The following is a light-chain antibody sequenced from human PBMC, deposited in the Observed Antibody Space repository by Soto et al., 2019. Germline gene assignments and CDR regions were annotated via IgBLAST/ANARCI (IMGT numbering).Light chain of an antibody. Sequence: EMVLTQSPGTLSVSPLGIATRCVMASQSVSILLAWYQQKPGQAPRLLIFGASIRVTGIPDRFIGSGSGTDFTLTISRLEPEDFAVYYCQHYVTSLTTFGQGTKVDIK. CDR2: GAS. CDR3: QHYVTSLTT. CDR1: QSVSIL. V-gene: IGKV3-20*01. J-gene: IGKJ1*01.